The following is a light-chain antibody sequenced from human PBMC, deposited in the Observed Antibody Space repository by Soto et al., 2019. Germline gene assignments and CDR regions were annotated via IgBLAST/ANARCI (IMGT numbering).Light chain of an antibody. CDR1: QSVSSTS. CDR2: DTS. J-gene: IGKJ1*01. CDR3: QQYDRSTGT. V-gene: IGKV3-20*01. Sequence: ETVLTQSPGTLSLSPGERATLSCRASQSVSSTSLAWYQQKPGQAPRLLMYDTSSRATGIPDRFSGSGSGTDFTLTITRLEPEDFAVYYCQQYDRSTGTFGQGTKVEIK.